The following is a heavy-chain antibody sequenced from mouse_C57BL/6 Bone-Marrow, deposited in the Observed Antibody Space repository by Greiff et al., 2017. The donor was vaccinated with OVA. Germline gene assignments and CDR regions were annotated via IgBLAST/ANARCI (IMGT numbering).Heavy chain of an antibody. J-gene: IGHJ4*01. Sequence: QVQLKESGAELVKPGASVKISCKASGYAFSSYWMNWVKQRPGKGLEWIGQIYPGDGDTNYNGKFKGKATLTADKSSSTAYMQLSSLTSEDSAVYVGARSGYDGSSYVKAMDYWGQGTSVTVSS. D-gene: IGHD1-1*01. CDR3: ARSGYDGSSYVKAMDY. V-gene: IGHV1-80*01. CDR1: GYAFSSYW. CDR2: IYPGDGDT.